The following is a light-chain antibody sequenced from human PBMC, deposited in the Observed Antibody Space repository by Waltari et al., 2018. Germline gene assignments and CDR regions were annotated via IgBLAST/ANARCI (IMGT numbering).Light chain of an antibody. CDR1: QNIRTY. CDR2: GAS. CDR3: QQSLKTPIT. Sequence: DIEMTQSPSSLSASVGDRLTMTCRARQNIRTYLNWYQQIPGKAPKVLIYGASNLQSGVPSRFSGSGSGTDFSLTISSLQPEDFATYYCQQSLKTPITFGQGTRLQIK. J-gene: IGKJ5*01. V-gene: IGKV1-39*01.